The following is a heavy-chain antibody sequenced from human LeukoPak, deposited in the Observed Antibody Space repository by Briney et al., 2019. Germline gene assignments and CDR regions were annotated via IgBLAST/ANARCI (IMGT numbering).Heavy chain of an antibody. CDR1: GYTFTSYG. Sequence: ASVKVSCKASGYTFTSYGISWVRQAPGQGLEWMGWISAYNGNTNYAQKLQGRVTMTTDTSTSTAYMVLRSLRSDDTAVYYCARTPLGGVIVTPTQCFDYWGQGTLVTVSS. CDR3: ARTPLGGVIVTPTQCFDY. D-gene: IGHD3-16*02. V-gene: IGHV1-18*01. CDR2: ISAYNGNT. J-gene: IGHJ4*02.